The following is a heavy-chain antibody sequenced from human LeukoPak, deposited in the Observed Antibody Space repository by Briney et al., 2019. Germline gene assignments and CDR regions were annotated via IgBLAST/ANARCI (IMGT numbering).Heavy chain of an antibody. V-gene: IGHV3-21*01. CDR1: GFTFSSYN. J-gene: IGHJ6*03. CDR2: IYSSRSYK. CDR3: ARRGPKYYMDV. D-gene: IGHD3/OR15-3a*01. Sequence: PGGSLRLSCAASGFTFSSYNMNWVRQAPGKGLEWVSSIYSSRSYKYYADSVKGRFTISRDNAKNSLYLQMNSLRAEDTAVYYCARRGPKYYMDVWGKGTTVTVSS.